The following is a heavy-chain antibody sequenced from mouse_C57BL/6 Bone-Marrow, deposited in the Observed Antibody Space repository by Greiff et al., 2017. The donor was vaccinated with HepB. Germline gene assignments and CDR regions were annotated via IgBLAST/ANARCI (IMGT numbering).Heavy chain of an antibody. CDR3: AVITTVVATRYFDV. CDR2: IYPGDGDT. V-gene: IGHV1-82*01. J-gene: IGHJ1*03. D-gene: IGHD1-1*01. CDR1: GYAFSSSW. Sequence: VQLQQSGPELVKPGASVKISCKASGYAFSSSWMNWVKQRPGKGLEWIGRIYPGDGDTNYNGKFKGKATLTADKSSSTAYMQLSSLTSEDSAVYFCAVITTVVATRYFDVWGTGTTVTVSS.